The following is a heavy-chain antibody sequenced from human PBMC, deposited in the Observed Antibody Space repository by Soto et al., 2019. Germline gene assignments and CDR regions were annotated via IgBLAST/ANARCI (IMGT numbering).Heavy chain of an antibody. D-gene: IGHD1-1*01. V-gene: IGHV3-15*01. J-gene: IGHJ4*02. Sequence: EVKVVESGGNLVKPGGSLRLSCETSGFMFSSAWMSWVRQAPGKGLEWVGRIKSRSEGGARDYAAPVKGRFNISRDDSKNMVYLQMYSLGAEDTAVYYCVEGWNDFWGPGTLVTVSS. CDR3: VEGWNDF. CDR1: GFMFSSAW. CDR2: IKSRSEGGAR.